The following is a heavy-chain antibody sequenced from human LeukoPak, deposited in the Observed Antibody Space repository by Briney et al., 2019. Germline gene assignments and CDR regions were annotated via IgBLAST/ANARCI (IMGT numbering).Heavy chain of an antibody. V-gene: IGHV3-7*05. D-gene: IGHD6-19*01. CDR2: IKEDGGEK. J-gene: IGHJ3*02. CDR3: ARDGGGWSTFDI. CDR1: GFTFSGYW. Sequence: PGGSLRLSCAASGFTFSGYWMSWVRQAPGKGLEWVANIKEDGGEKYYVDSVKGRFTISRDNSKNSLFMQMNRLRAEDTAVYYCARDGGGWSTFDIWGQGTMVTVSS.